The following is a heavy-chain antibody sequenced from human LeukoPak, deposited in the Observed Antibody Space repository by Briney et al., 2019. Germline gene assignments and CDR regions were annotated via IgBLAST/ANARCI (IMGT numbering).Heavy chain of an antibody. Sequence: SETLSLTCTDSGGSISSYYWSWIRPTPGKGLEWVAYIYHSGSTTSHPSLKRRVTISVATSKNPFSLTLSSVTAADTAMDYCARDGDGSGRSDNWFDPWGQGTLVTVSP. D-gene: IGHD3-10*01. V-gene: IGHV4-59*01. CDR2: IYHSGST. J-gene: IGHJ5*02. CDR1: GGSISSYY. CDR3: ARDGDGSGRSDNWFDP.